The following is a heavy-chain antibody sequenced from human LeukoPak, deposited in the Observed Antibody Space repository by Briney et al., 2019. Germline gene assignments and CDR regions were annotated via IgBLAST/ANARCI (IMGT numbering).Heavy chain of an antibody. CDR3: TRGSYDVLTGYSTLGEY. Sequence: SETLSLTCTVSGGSLSSSSYYWGWVRQATGKGLEWIGNIYYSGSTYYNPSLKSRLTISLDTSQRQFSLRLSSVTAADTALYYCTRGSYDVLTGYSTLGEYWGQGTLVTVSS. V-gene: IGHV4-39*01. J-gene: IGHJ4*02. CDR2: IYYSGST. CDR1: GGSLSSSSYY. D-gene: IGHD3-9*01.